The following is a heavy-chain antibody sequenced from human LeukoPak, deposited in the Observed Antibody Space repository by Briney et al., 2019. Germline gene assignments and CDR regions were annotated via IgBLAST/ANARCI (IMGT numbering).Heavy chain of an antibody. D-gene: IGHD2-8*01. CDR3: AKESSLNH. J-gene: IGHJ5*02. CDR2: ISGSSGRT. CDR1: GFTFSSYA. V-gene: IGHV3-23*01. Sequence: PGGSLRLSCVASGFTFSSYAMTWVRQAPGKGLEWVSGISGSSGRTYYADPVKGRFTISRDNSKNTLYLQMNSLRAEDTAVYYCAKESSLNHWGQGTLVTVSS.